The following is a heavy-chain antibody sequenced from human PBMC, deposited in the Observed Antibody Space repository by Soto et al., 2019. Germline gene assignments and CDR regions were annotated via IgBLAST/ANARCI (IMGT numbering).Heavy chain of an antibody. CDR2: INPSGGSK. CDR1: GDTITSYY. V-gene: IGHV1-46*01. D-gene: IGHD6-13*01. J-gene: IGHJ6*02. Sequence: VSVSCKASGDTITSYYRNWVRQAPGEGLEWMGIINPSGGSKSYAQKFQGRVTMTRDTYTSTDYMEPSSLRSEGTGVYYRARDPNPGIAAAGTDYYYGMDVWG. CDR3: ARDPNPGIAAAGTDYYYGMDV.